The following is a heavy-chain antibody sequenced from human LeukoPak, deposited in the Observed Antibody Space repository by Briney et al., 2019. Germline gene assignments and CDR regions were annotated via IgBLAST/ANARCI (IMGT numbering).Heavy chain of an antibody. CDR1: GGTFSSYA. J-gene: IGHJ6*02. Sequence: ASVKVSCKASGGTFSSYAISWVRQAPGQGLEWMGRIIPILGIANYAQKFQGRVTITADKSTSTAYMELNSLSAEDTAVYYCARDQGRQADCSSTSCPHYYGLDVWGQGTTVTVSS. V-gene: IGHV1-69*04. CDR3: ARDQGRQADCSSTSCPHYYGLDV. CDR2: IIPILGIA. D-gene: IGHD2-2*01.